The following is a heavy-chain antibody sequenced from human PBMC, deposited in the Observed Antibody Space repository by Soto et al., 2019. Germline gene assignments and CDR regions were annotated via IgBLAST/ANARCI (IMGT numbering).Heavy chain of an antibody. V-gene: IGHV3-23*01. D-gene: IGHD2-15*01. CDR2: ISGSGGST. CDR1: GFTFSSYA. CDR3: AKAVVVVVAARAFDI. J-gene: IGHJ3*02. Sequence: PVGSLRLSCAASGFTFSSYAMSWVPQAPGKGLEWVSAISGSGGSTYYADSAKGRFTISRDNSKNTLYLQMNSLRAEDTAVYYCAKAVVVVVAARAFDIWGQGTMVTVSS.